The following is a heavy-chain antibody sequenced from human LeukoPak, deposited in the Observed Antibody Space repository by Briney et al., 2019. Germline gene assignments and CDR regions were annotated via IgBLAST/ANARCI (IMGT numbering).Heavy chain of an antibody. D-gene: IGHD6-13*01. J-gene: IGHJ4*02. CDR2: IGSAGDT. CDR3: TRRDTSSWAFDY. V-gene: IGHV3-13*01. CDR1: GFTVSDYD. Sequence: GGCLRVSCAASGFTVSDYDMHWVRQPTGKGLGWVSGIGSAGDTYYPGSVKGRFTISRENAKNSLYLQMNSLRAGDTAVYYCTRRDTSSWAFDYWGQGTLVTASS.